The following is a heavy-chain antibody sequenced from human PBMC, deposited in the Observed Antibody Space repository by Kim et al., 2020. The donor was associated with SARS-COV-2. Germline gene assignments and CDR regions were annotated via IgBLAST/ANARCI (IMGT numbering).Heavy chain of an antibody. CDR2: ISSDGGST. CDR1: GFTFSNYA. J-gene: IGHJ3*01. CDR3: VTRNYYNSGSYYEVAPF. Sequence: WGSLRLSCSASGFTFSNYAMHWVRQAPGKGLEYVSAISSDGGSTYYADSVKGRFTISRDNSKNMLYVQMSSLRVEDTAIYYCVTRNYYNSGSYYEVAPF. V-gene: IGHV3-64*05. D-gene: IGHD3-10*01.